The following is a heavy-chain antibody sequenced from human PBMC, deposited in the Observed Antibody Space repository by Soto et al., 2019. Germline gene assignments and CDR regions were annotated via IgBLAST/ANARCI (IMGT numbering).Heavy chain of an antibody. CDR3: AKYYYDSSGYFPFDY. CDR2: ISYDGSNK. V-gene: IGHV3-30*18. D-gene: IGHD3-22*01. J-gene: IGHJ4*02. Sequence: VGSLRLSCAASGFTFSSYGMHWVRQAPGKGLEWVAVISYDGSNKYYADSVKGRFTISRDNSKNTLYLQMNSLRAEDTAVYYCAKYYYDSSGYFPFDYWGQGTLVTVSS. CDR1: GFTFSSYG.